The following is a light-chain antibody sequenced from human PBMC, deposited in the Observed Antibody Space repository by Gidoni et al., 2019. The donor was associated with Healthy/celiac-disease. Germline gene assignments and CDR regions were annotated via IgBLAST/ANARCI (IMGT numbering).Light chain of an antibody. CDR1: SSNMGNNY. CDR2: ENN. CDR3: GTWDSSLSSVV. V-gene: IGLV1-51*02. Sequence: QSVLTQPPSVSAAPGPKVTISCSGSSSNMGNNYVSWYQQLPGTAPKLLLYENNKRPSGIPDRFSGSKSGTSATLGITGLQTGDEADYYCGTWDSSLSSVVFGGGTKLTVL. J-gene: IGLJ2*01.